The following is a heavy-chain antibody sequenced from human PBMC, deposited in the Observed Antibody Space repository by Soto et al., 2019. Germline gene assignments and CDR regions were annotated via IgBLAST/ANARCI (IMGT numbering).Heavy chain of an antibody. CDR1: GYTFTSYY. Sequence: GASVKVSCKASGYTFTSYYMHWVRQAPGQGLEWMGIINPSGGSTSYAQKFKGRVTMTRDTSTSTVYMKMSSLRSEDTAVYYCARDKRFLEDHYYYYGMDVWGQGTTVTVSS. CDR2: INPSGGST. D-gene: IGHD3-3*01. CDR3: ARDKRFLEDHYYYYGMDV. V-gene: IGHV1-46*01. J-gene: IGHJ6*02.